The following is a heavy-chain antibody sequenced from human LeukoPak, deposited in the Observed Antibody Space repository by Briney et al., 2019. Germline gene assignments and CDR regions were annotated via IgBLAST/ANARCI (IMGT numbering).Heavy chain of an antibody. Sequence: GGSLRLSCAASGFTFSSYWMSWVRQAPGKGLEWVANIKQGGSEKYYVDSVKGRFTISRDNAKNSLYLQMNSLRAEDTAVYYCARRYCSSAGCYMYFDYWGQGILVTVSS. CDR2: IKQGGSEK. V-gene: IGHV3-7*01. D-gene: IGHD2-2*02. CDR3: ARRYCSSAGCYMYFDY. CDR1: GFTFSSYW. J-gene: IGHJ4*02.